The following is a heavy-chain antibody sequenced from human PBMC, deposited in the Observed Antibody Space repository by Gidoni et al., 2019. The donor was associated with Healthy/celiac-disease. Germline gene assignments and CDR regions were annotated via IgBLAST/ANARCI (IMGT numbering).Heavy chain of an antibody. CDR2: IFSNDEK. V-gene: IGHV2-26*01. Sequence: QVTLKESGPELVKPTETLTLTCTVSGFSLSTARMGVSWIRQPPGKALEWLAHIFSNDEKSYSTSLKSRLTISKDTSKSQVVLTMTNMDPVDTATYYCARIPEYSSSKPRYNWFDPWGQGTLVTVSS. J-gene: IGHJ5*02. D-gene: IGHD6-6*01. CDR1: GFSLSTARMG. CDR3: ARIPEYSSSKPRYNWFDP.